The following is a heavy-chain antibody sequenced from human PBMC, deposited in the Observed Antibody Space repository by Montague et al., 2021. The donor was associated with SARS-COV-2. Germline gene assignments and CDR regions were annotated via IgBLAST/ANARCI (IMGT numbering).Heavy chain of an antibody. Sequence: SETLSLTCTVSGGSVGSSHYYWAWIRQPPEKGLEWIGTIYYSGSTYYNPSPGSRVTIDVDASTNQFSLKLHSVTAADTAVYFCARGLYNWNYEHWFDTWGQGTLVTVSS. J-gene: IGHJ5*02. CDR1: GGSVGSSHYY. CDR3: ARGLYNWNYEHWFDT. V-gene: IGHV4-39*01. D-gene: IGHD1-7*01. CDR2: IYYSGST.